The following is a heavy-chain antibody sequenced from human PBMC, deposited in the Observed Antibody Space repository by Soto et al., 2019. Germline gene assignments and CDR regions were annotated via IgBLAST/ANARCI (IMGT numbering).Heavy chain of an antibody. V-gene: IGHV4-34*01. CDR1: GGSFSGYY. D-gene: IGHD2-2*01. CDR2: INHSGST. J-gene: IGHJ5*02. Sequence: PSETLSLTCAVYGGSFSGYYWSWIRQPPGKGLEWIGEINHSGSTNYNPSLKSRVTISVDTSKNQFSLKLSSVTAADTAVYYCAAVVPAARAWFDPWGQGTLVTVSS. CDR3: AAVVPAARAWFDP.